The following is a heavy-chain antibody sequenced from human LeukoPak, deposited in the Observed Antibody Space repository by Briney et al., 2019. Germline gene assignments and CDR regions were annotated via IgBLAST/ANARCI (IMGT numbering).Heavy chain of an antibody. D-gene: IGHD3-3*01. Sequence: SETLSLTCAVYGGSFSGYYWSWIRQPPGKGLEWIGEINHSGSTDYNPSLKSRVTISVDTSKNQFSLKLSSVTAADTAVYYCARAPPRITIFGVGDWYFDLWGRGTLVTVSS. J-gene: IGHJ2*01. CDR3: ARAPPRITIFGVGDWYFDL. CDR2: INHSGST. CDR1: GGSFSGYY. V-gene: IGHV4-34*01.